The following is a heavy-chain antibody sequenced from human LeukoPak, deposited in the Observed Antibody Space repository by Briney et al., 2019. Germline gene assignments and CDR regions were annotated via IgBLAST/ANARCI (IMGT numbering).Heavy chain of an antibody. CDR3: ARWVGHCSSSSCYHAGFDL. CDR1: GFTFSSYS. D-gene: IGHD2-2*01. CDR2: ISSSSSYI. J-gene: IGHJ5*02. V-gene: IGHV3-21*01. Sequence: GGSLRLSCAASGFTFSSYSMNWVRQAPGKGLEWVSSISSSSSYIYYADSVKGRFTISRDNAKNSLYLQMNSLRAEDTAVYYCARWVGHCSSSSCYHAGFDLWGQGTLVTVSS.